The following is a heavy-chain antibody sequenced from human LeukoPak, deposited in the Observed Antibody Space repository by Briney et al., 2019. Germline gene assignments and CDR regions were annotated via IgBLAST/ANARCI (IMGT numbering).Heavy chain of an antibody. V-gene: IGHV4-59*01. CDR3: ARSRVSIPYYYYYGMDV. CDR1: GGSISSYY. J-gene: IGHJ6*02. Sequence: SETLSLTCTVSGGSISSYYWSWIRQPSGKGLEWIGYIYYSGSTNYNPSLKSRVTISVDTSKNQFSLKLSSVTAADTAVYYCARSRVSIPYYYYYGMDVWGQGTTVTVSS. CDR2: IYYSGST.